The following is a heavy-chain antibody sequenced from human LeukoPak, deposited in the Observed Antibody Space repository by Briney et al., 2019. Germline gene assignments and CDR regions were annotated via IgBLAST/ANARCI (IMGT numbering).Heavy chain of an antibody. CDR3: SVKPASVAFDL. D-gene: IGHD2-2*01. Sequence: GGSLRLSCAASGFTFSNYWTTWVRQAPGKGLEWVANIKQDGSEKYYVDSVKGRFTISRDNAKNSLYLQMNSLRAEDTAVYYCSVKPASVAFDLWGQGTMVTVSS. CDR1: GFTFSNYW. V-gene: IGHV3-7*01. J-gene: IGHJ3*01. CDR2: IKQDGSEK.